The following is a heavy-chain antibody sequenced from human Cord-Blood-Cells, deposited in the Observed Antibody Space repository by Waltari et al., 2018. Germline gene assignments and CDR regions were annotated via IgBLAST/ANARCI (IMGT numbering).Heavy chain of an antibody. Sequence: QVQLQQWGAGLLKPSETLSLTCAVYGGSFSGYYWSWIRQPPGKGLGWIGEINHSGSTNYNPSLKSRVTISVDTSKNQFSLKLSSVTAADTAVYYCARGPFYGGAGGGFDYWGQGTLVTVSS. J-gene: IGHJ4*02. D-gene: IGHD4-17*01. CDR1: GGSFSGYY. CDR2: INHSGST. CDR3: ARGPFYGGAGGGFDY. V-gene: IGHV4-34*01.